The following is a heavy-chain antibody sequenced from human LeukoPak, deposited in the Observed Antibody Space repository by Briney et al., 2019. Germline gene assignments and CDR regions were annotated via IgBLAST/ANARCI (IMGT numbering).Heavy chain of an antibody. CDR1: GFTFCIYW. D-gene: IGHD3-10*01. V-gene: IGHV3-7*01. CDR3: ARDSVASGSLDY. CDR2: IKEVGGRK. J-gene: IGHJ4*02. Sequence: PGGALRLSCAASGFTFCIYWMYWVRQRPGKGRERGAHIKEVGGRKHYVESVGGRFTISRDNTKNSLYLQMNSLRTEDTAVYYCARDSVASGSLDYWGQGALVTVSS.